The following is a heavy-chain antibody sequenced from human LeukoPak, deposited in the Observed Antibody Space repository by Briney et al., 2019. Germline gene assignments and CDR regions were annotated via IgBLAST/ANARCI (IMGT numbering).Heavy chain of an antibody. D-gene: IGHD6-6*01. J-gene: IGHJ6*02. V-gene: IGHV3-30-3*01. Sequence: GRSLRLSCAASGFTFSSYAMHWVRQAPGKGLEWVAVISYDGSNKYYADSVKGRFTIYRDNSKNTLYLQMNSLRAEDTAVYYCAKGASSSPLYYYYGMDVWGQGTTVTVSS. CDR2: ISYDGSNK. CDR3: AKGASSSPLYYYYGMDV. CDR1: GFTFSSYA.